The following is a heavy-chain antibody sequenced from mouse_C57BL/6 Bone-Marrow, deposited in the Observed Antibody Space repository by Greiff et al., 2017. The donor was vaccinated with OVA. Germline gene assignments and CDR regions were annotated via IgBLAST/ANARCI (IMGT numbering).Heavy chain of an antibody. CDR3: TSPVITTGPYY. D-gene: IGHD1-1*01. CDR1: GYTFTDYE. J-gene: IGHJ2*01. V-gene: IGHV1-15*01. Sequence: VQLQQSGAELVRPGASVTLSCKASGYTFTDYEMHWVKQTPVHGLEWIGAIDPETGGTDYNQKFKGKAILTADKSSSTAYMELRSLTSEDSAVYYCTSPVITTGPYYWGQGTTVTVSS. CDR2: IDPETGGT.